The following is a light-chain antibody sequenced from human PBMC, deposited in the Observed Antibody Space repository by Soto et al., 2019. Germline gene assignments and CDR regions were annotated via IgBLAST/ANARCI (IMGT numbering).Light chain of an antibody. J-gene: IGLJ1*01. CDR3: NSYVGSNNFLYL. V-gene: IGLV2-8*01. CDR2: EVD. CDR1: SSDVGGYNY. Sequence: QSALTQPPSASGSPGQSVTISCTGTSSDVGGYNYVSWYQHHPGKAPKLIIYEVDERPSGVPDRFSGSKSGNTASLTVSGLQAEDEADYYCNSYVGSNNFLYLYATGIKVTV.